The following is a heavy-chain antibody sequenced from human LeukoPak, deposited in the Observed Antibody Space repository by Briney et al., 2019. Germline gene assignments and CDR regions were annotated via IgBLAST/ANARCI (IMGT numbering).Heavy chain of an antibody. CDR3: ASGTGSFRGNWFDP. CDR1: GGTFSSYA. J-gene: IGHJ5*02. Sequence: VASVKVSCKASGGTFSSYAISWVRQAPGQGLECMGGISPIFGTADYAQKFQGRVTITADESTSTAYMELSSLRSEDTAVYYCASGTGSFRGNWFDPWGQGTLVTVS. CDR2: ISPIFGTA. D-gene: IGHD3-16*02. V-gene: IGHV1-69*13.